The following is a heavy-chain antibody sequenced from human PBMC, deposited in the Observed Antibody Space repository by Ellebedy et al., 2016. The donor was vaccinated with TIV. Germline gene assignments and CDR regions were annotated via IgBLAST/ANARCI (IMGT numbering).Heavy chain of an antibody. J-gene: IGHJ4*02. D-gene: IGHD3-22*01. V-gene: IGHV1-2*02. CDR3: ARDGTYSYDTSGYT. CDR1: RYTFTDYF. CDR2: INPDNGGT. Sequence: ASVKVSXKASRYTFTDYFMHWVRQAPGQGLEWMGWINPDNGGTNYAQKFQGRVTMTRDTSISTVYMELNRLRSDDTAVYYCARDGTYSYDTSGYTWGQGTLVTVSS.